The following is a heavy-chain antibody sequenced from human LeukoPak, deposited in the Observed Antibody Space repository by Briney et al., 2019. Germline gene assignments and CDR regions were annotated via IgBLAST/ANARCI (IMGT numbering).Heavy chain of an antibody. CDR1: GYIFTNYG. CDR2: INVYNGHT. CDR3: VRDSDHAPDY. Sequence: ALVEVSCKTSGYIFTNYGVSWVRQAPGQGLEWMGWINVYNGHTIYAQEFQGRVTLTTDTSTSTAHMDLRSLRSDDTAVYYCVRDSDHAPDYWGQGTLVTVSS. V-gene: IGHV1-18*01. J-gene: IGHJ4*02. D-gene: IGHD3-10*01.